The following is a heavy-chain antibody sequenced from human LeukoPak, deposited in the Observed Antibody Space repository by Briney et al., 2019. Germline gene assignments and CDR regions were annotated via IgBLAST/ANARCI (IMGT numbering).Heavy chain of an antibody. CDR1: GGSIISGNW. CDR2: IYHSGRT. V-gene: IGHV4-4*02. Sequence: SETLSLTCAVSGGSIISGNWWSWVRQPPGKGLEWIGEIYHSGRTNYNPSLKSRVTISLDKSKDHFSLNLSSVTAADTALYYCASSDGLPPRSDSSYDVFDYWGQGTLVTVSS. CDR3: ASSDGLPPRSDSSYDVFDY. J-gene: IGHJ4*02. D-gene: IGHD5-12*01.